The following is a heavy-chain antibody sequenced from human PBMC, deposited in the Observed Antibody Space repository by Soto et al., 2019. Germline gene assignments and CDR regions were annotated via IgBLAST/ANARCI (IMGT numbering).Heavy chain of an antibody. V-gene: IGHV1-46*01. D-gene: IGHD6-19*01. J-gene: IGHJ4*02. CDR1: GYTFTSYH. CDR3: ALPKNTLGWYNF. Sequence: QVQVVQSGAEVKKPGASVKVSCKTSGYTFTSYHVHWVRQAPGQGLEWRGAINPNGGSTTYAQHLQGRVTMTSDSSTSTVYMEMGSLRSDDSAVYYCALPKNTLGWYNFWGQGTLVTVS. CDR2: INPNGGST.